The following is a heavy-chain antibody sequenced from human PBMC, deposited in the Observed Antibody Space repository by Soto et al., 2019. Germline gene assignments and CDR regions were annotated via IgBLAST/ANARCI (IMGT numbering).Heavy chain of an antibody. CDR1: SYTFITYA. J-gene: IGHJ4*02. CDR2: INGGNGNT. CDR3: ARPGGCSYCYDY. V-gene: IGHV1-3*05. D-gene: IGHD5-18*01. Sequence: QVQLVQSGAEEKKPGASVKVSCKASSYTFITYAIDWVRQAPGQRLEWMGWINGGNGNTKYSQKFQGRVTITRDTSASTAYMELSSLRFEDTAVYYCARPGGCSYCYDYWGQGTLVTVSS.